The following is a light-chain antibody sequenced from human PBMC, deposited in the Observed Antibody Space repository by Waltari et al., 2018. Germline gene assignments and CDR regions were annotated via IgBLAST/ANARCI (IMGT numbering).Light chain of an antibody. CDR2: AAS. CDR3: QQYIDWPPGT. J-gene: IGKJ1*01. CDR1: QSISTN. Sequence: MTQSPSSLSVSPGERATLSCKTSQSISTNLAWYQQKPGQAPRLLIYAASTRATGFAARFSGSGSGTEFTLTISSLQSEDFAIYYCQQYIDWPPGTFGQGTRVEIK. V-gene: IGKV3-15*01.